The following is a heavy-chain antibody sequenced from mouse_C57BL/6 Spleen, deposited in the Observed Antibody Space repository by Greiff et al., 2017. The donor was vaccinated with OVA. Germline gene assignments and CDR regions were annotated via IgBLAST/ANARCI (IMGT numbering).Heavy chain of an antibody. J-gene: IGHJ4*01. Sequence: EVKLMESGGGLVQPKGSLKLSCAASGFSFNTYAMNWVRQAPGKGLEWVARIRSKSNNYATYYADSVKDRFTISRDDSESMLYLKMNNLKTEDTAMYYCIRQNNNYPYYYDMDYWGQGTSVTVSS. D-gene: IGHD2-5*01. CDR1: GFSFNTYA. CDR3: IRQNNNYPYYYDMDY. CDR2: IRSKSNNYAT. V-gene: IGHV10-1*01.